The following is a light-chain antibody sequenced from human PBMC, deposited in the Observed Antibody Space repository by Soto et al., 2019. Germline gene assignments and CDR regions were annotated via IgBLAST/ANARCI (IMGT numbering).Light chain of an antibody. CDR2: GAS. V-gene: IGKV3-20*01. Sequence: EIVLTQSPGTLSLSPGERATLSCRASQSVRSSYLAWYQQKPGQAPRLLIYGASSRATGIPDRFSGSGSGTDFTLTISRLEPEDFAVYYCQQYGSSPRTFCQGTTVEIK. CDR1: QSVRSSY. CDR3: QQYGSSPRT. J-gene: IGKJ1*01.